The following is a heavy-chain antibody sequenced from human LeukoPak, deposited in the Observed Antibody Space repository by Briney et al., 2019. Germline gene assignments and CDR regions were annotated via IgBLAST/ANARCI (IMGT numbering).Heavy chain of an antibody. D-gene: IGHD3-10*01. Sequence: GASVKVSCKASGGTFSSYPISWVRQVPGQGLEWMGGTIPIFGTANYAQKFQGRVTITTDESTSTAYMELSSLRSEDTAVYYCARSGGSGSYSYHFDYWGQGTLVAVSS. V-gene: IGHV1-69*05. CDR3: ARSGGSGSYSYHFDY. J-gene: IGHJ4*02. CDR1: GGTFSSYP. CDR2: TIPIFGTA.